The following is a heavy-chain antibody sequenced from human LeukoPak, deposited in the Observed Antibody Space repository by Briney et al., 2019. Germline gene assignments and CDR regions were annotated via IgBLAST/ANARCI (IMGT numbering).Heavy chain of an antibody. CDR1: GGSISSGSYY. V-gene: IGHV4-61*02. CDR3: ARGVGFSDV. D-gene: IGHD6-25*01. J-gene: IGHJ6*04. Sequence: SQTLSLTCTVSGGSISSGSYYWSWIRQPAGKGLEWIGRIYTSGSTNYNPSLKSRVTISVDTSKIQFSLKLSSVTAADTAVYYCARGVGFSDVWGKGTTVTVSS. CDR2: IYTSGST.